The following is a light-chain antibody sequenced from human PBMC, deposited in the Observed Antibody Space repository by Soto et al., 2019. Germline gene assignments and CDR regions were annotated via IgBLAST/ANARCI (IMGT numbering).Light chain of an antibody. CDR1: QSVSSY. CDR2: DAS. J-gene: IGKJ5*01. CDR3: QQRSNWPPGIT. V-gene: IGKV3-11*01. Sequence: EIVLTQSPATLSLSPGERATLSCRASQSVSSYLAWYQQKPGQAPRLLIYDASNRATGIPARFSGSGSGTDFTLNISSLEPEEFAVYYCQQRSNWPPGITLGQGTRLEIK.